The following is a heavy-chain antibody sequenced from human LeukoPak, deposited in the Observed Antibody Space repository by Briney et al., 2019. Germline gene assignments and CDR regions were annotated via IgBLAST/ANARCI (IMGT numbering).Heavy chain of an antibody. J-gene: IGHJ6*02. CDR1: GFTFSSYA. CDR3: ARESYGRHPYYYYSGMDV. V-gene: IGHV3-30*04. CDR2: ISYDGSNK. D-gene: IGHD5-18*01. Sequence: GGSLRLSCAASGFTFSSYAMHWVRQAPGKGLEWVAVISYDGSNKYYAASVKGRFTISRDNSKNTLYLQMNSLRAEDTAVYYCARESYGRHPYYYYSGMDVWGQGTTVTVSS.